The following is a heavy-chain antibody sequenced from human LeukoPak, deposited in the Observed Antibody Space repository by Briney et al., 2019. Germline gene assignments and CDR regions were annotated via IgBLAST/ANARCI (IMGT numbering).Heavy chain of an antibody. CDR2: IVTSGNS. CDR3: ARERYGSGSYYFDY. D-gene: IGHD3-10*01. CDR1: RGSISTFY. J-gene: IGHJ4*02. Sequence: PSETLSLTCSVSRGSISTFYWSWIRQPAGKLLEWIGRIVTSGNSNYNPSLKSRVTMSVDTSKNQFSLKVTSVTAADTAVYYCARERYGSGSYYFDYWGQGTLVTVSS. V-gene: IGHV4-4*07.